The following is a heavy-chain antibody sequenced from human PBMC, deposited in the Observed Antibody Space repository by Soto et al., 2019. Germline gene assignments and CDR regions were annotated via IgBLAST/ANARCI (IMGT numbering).Heavy chain of an antibody. Sequence: EVHLVESGGGLVKPGGSLRLSCAASGFDFTSYSMNWVRQAPGKGLEWVSSINEDSSYIYYAHSLRGRFTISRDNAKDSLYLKMNSLRAEDTAVYYCVRDFGWYFRSGYMDVWGDGATVTVSS. V-gene: IGHV3-21*01. CDR2: INEDSSYI. D-gene: IGHD3-3*01. J-gene: IGHJ6*03. CDR1: GFDFTSYS. CDR3: VRDFGWYFRSGYMDV.